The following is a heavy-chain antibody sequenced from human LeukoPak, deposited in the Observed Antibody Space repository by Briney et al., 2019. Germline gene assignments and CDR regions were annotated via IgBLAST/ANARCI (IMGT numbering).Heavy chain of an antibody. D-gene: IGHD2-21*01. V-gene: IGHV3-15*01. CDR3: TEAYCGGDCY. CDR1: GFTFSNAW. J-gene: IGHJ4*02. CDR2: IKGKTDGGKT. Sequence: PGGSLRLSCAASGFTFSNAWMSWARQAPGKGLEWVGRIKGKTDGGKTDYAAPVKGRFTISRDDSKNTLYLQMNSLKTEDTAVYYCTEAYCGGDCYWGQGTLVTVSS.